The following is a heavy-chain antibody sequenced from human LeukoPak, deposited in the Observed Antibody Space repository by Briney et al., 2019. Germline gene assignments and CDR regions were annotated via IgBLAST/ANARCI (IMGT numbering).Heavy chain of an antibody. D-gene: IGHD6-19*01. CDR2: TYNSGST. Sequence: SESLSLTCTISDGSISSSYWSWIRQPPGKGLEWIGYTYNSGSTNYNPSLKSRLTISVDSSKNQFSLKLNSVTAADTAVYYCAKGGGWDAFDIWGQGTMVTVSS. CDR1: DGSISSSY. V-gene: IGHV4-59*08. CDR3: AKGGGWDAFDI. J-gene: IGHJ3*02.